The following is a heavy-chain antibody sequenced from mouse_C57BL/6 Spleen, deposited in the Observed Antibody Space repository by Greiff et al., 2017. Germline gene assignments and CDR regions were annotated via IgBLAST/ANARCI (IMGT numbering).Heavy chain of an antibody. D-gene: IGHD1-1*01. Sequence: QVQLQQPGAELVKPGASVKMSCKASGYTFTSYWITWVKQRPGQGLEWIGDIYPGSGSTNYNEKFKSKATLTGDTSSSTAYMQLSSLTSEDSAVYYCATYGSSYRYFDVWGTGTTVTVSA. V-gene: IGHV1-55*01. CDR1: GYTFTSYW. CDR3: ATYGSSYRYFDV. J-gene: IGHJ1*03. CDR2: IYPGSGST.